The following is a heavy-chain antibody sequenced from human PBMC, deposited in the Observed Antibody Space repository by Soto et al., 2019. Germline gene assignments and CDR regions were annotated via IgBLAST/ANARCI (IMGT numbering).Heavy chain of an antibody. V-gene: IGHV4-39*01. CDR2: IYYSGST. CDR1: GGSISSSSYY. CDR3: ARQERRVYPQWLVYY. J-gene: IGHJ4*02. Sequence: SETLSLTCTVSGGSISSSSYYWGWIRQPPGKGLEWIGSIYYSGSTYYNPSLKSRVTISVDTSKNQFSLKLSSVTAADTAVYYCARQERRVYPQWLVYYWGQGTLVTVSS. D-gene: IGHD6-19*01.